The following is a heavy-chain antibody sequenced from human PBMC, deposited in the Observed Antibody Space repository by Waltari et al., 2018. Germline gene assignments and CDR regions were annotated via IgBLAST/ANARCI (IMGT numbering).Heavy chain of an antibody. J-gene: IGHJ4*02. CDR3: ARDFASTYFFDY. CDR1: GLHSRAYV. Sequence: QVQLVESGGGVVQPGWSLRLACPASGLHSRAYVMHWVRQAPGKGLEWVAVIWYDGRYEYYADSVKGRFTISRDNSKDTLYLQMNSLRAEDTAVYYCARDFASTYFFDYWGQGTLVTVSS. CDR2: IWYDGRYE. V-gene: IGHV3-33*01.